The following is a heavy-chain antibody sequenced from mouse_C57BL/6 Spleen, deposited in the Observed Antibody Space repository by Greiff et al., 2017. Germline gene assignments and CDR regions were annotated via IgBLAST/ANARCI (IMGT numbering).Heavy chain of an antibody. Sequence: EVQVVESGGDLVKPGGSLKLSCAASGFTFSSYGMSWVRQTPDKRLEWVATISSGGSYTYYPDSVKGRFTISRDNAKNTLYLQMSSLKSEDTAMYYCARQGEDYKGGCAYWGQGTLVTVSA. V-gene: IGHV5-6*01. J-gene: IGHJ3*01. CDR1: GFTFSSYG. CDR2: ISSGGSYT. CDR3: ARQGEDYKGGCAY. D-gene: IGHD1-3*01.